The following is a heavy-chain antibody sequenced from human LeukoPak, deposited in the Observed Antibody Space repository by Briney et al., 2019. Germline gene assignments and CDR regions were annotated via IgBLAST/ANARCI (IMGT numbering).Heavy chain of an antibody. CDR2: ISSSSSYI. CDR1: GFTFSSYS. D-gene: IGHD7-27*01. Sequence: GGSLRLSCAASGFTFSSYSMNWVRQAPGKGLEWVSSISSSSSYIYYADSVKGRFTISRDNAKNSLYLQINSLRAEDTAVYYCARTLTGGFDYWGQGTLVTVSS. V-gene: IGHV3-21*01. CDR3: ARTLTGGFDY. J-gene: IGHJ4*02.